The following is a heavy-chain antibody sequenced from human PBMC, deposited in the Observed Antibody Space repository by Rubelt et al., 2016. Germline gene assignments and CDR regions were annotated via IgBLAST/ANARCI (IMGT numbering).Heavy chain of an antibody. V-gene: IGHV4-31*11. J-gene: IGHJ4*02. D-gene: IGHD2-15*01. CDR1: GGSISSGGYY. CDR3: ARGRCSGGSCYFDY. Sequence: QVQLQQWGAGLLKPSETLSLTCAVYGGSISSGGYYWSWIRQHPGKGLEWIGYIYYSGGTYYNPSLKSGGTIYVDTSKNQFSRKLGSVTAADTAVYYCARGRCSGGSCYFDYWGQGTLVTVSS. CDR2: IYYSGGT.